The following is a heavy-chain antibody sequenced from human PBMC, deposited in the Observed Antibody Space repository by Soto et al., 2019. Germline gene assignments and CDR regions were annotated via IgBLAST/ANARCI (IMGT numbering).Heavy chain of an antibody. V-gene: IGHV5-51*01. CDR2: IYPGDTDT. Sequence: LGESLKISCKASGYSFTTYWIGWVRQMPGKGLEWMGVIYPGDTDTRYSPSFQGQATISADSSITTAYLQWSSLKASDTAMYYCVSNLGSFPEPNFWGQGTLVTVSS. J-gene: IGHJ4*02. CDR1: GYSFTTYW. D-gene: IGHD3-10*01. CDR3: VSNLGSFPEPNF.